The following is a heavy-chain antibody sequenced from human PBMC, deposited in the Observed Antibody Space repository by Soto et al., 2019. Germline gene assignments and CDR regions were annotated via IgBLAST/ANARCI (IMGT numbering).Heavy chain of an antibody. CDR2: ISAYNGNT. J-gene: IGHJ2*01. V-gene: IGHV1-18*01. CDR1: GYTFTSYG. CDR3: ARDRGAILTGPWYFDL. D-gene: IGHD3-9*01. Sequence: QVQLVQSGAEVKKPGASVKVSCKASGYTFTSYGISWVRQAPGQGLEWMGWISAYNGNTSYAQKLQGRVTMTTDTSRRTAHRARRTLRSADTPVDSCARDRGAILTGPWYFDLWGRGTLVTGSS.